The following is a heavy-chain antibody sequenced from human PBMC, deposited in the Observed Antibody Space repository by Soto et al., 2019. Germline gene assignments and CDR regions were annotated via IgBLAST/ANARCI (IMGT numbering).Heavy chain of an antibody. V-gene: IGHV4-39*01. CDR1: GGSISSGGYY. CDR3: ARLWSGRYFEDY. J-gene: IGHJ4*02. CDR2: IYYSGST. D-gene: IGHD3-9*01. Sequence: SETLSLTCAVSGGSISSGGYYWGWIRQPPGKGLEWIGSIYYSGSTYYNPSLKSRVTIFVDTSKNQFSLNLSSVTAADTAVYYCARLWSGRYFEDYWGQGTLVTVSS.